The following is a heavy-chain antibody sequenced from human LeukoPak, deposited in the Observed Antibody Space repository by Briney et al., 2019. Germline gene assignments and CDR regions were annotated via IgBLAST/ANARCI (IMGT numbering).Heavy chain of an antibody. J-gene: IGHJ4*02. CDR3: ARGRVVPAAMGFDY. D-gene: IGHD2-2*01. CDR1: GGSISSYY. Sequence: PSETLSLTCTVSGGSISSYYWSWIRQPPGKGLEWIGYIYYSGSTNYNPSLKSRVTISVDTSKNQFSLKLSSVTAADTAVYYCARGRVVPAAMGFDYWGQGNLVNVSP. CDR2: IYYSGST. V-gene: IGHV4-59*01.